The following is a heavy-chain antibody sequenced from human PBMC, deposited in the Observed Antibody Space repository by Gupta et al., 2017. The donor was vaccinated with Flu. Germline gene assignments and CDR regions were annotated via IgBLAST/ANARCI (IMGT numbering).Heavy chain of an antibody. Sequence: SYDINWVRQATGQGLEWMGWMNPNSGNTGYAQKFQGRVTMTRNTSISTAYMELSSLRSEDTAVYYCARNAKRWLQLGGVGYWGQGTLVTVSS. CDR2: MNPNSGNT. CDR3: ARNAKRWLQLGGVGY. D-gene: IGHD5-12*01. CDR1: SYD. V-gene: IGHV1-8*01. J-gene: IGHJ4*02.